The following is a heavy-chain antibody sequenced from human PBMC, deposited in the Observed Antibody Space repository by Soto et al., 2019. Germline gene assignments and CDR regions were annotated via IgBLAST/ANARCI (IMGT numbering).Heavy chain of an antibody. J-gene: IGHJ6*02. Sequence: ASVKVSCKASGYTFTGYYMHWVRQAPGQGLEWMGWINPNSGGTNYAQKFQGWVTMTRDTSISTAYMELSRLRSDDTAVYYCARERIVVVPAAHSKEYGMDVWGQGTTVTVYS. D-gene: IGHD2-2*01. CDR3: ARERIVVVPAAHSKEYGMDV. V-gene: IGHV1-2*04. CDR1: GYTFTGYY. CDR2: INPNSGGT.